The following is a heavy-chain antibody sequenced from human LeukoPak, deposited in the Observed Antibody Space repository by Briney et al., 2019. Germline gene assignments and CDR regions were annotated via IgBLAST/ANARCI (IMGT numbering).Heavy chain of an antibody. J-gene: IGHJ5*02. CDR1: GGTFSSYA. Sequence: SVKVSCKASGGTFSSYAISWVRQAPGQGLEWMGGIIPIFGTANYAQKFQGRVRITADESTSTAYMELSSLTSEDTAVYYCARVASIVVVPAASYNWFDPWGQGTLVTVSS. D-gene: IGHD2-2*01. V-gene: IGHV1-69*13. CDR3: ARVASIVVVPAASYNWFDP. CDR2: IIPIFGTA.